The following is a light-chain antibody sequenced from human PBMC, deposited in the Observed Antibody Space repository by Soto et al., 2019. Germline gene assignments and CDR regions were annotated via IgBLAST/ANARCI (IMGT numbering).Light chain of an antibody. Sequence: QSALTQPRSVSGSPGQSVTISCTGTGSDVGGYNYVSWYQQQPGKAPKLMINDVTKRPSGVPDRFSGSKSGNTASLTISGLQAEDEADYYCCSYAGSYTLVFGGGTKVTVL. V-gene: IGLV2-11*01. CDR2: DVT. CDR3: CSYAGSYTLV. CDR1: GSDVGGYNY. J-gene: IGLJ2*01.